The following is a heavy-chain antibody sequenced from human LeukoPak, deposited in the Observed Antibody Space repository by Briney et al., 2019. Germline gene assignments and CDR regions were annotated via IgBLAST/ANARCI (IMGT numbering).Heavy chain of an antibody. CDR1: GGSISSGGYY. CDR2: IYYSGST. CDR3: ASLIAARRRGPSVFDY. Sequence: SETLSLTCAVSGGSISSGGYYWSWIRQHPGKGLEWIGYIYYSGSTYYNPSLKSRVTISVDTSKNQFSLKLSSVTAADTAVYYCASLIAARRRGPSVFDYWGQGTLVTVSS. J-gene: IGHJ4*02. D-gene: IGHD6-6*01. V-gene: IGHV4-31*11.